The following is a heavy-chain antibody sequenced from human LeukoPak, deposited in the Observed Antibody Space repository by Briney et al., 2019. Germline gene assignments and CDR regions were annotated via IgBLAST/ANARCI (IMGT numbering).Heavy chain of an antibody. CDR1: GFTFSNSW. Sequence: GGSLRLSCAASGFTFSNSWMTWVRQAPGKGLEWVCRIKSKTDGGTTDYAALVKGRFTISRDDSKNTLYLQMNSLKTDDTAVYYCTTKYTSSWSPTNWGQGTLVTVSS. CDR3: TTKYTSSWSPTN. J-gene: IGHJ4*02. D-gene: IGHD6-13*01. CDR2: IKSKTDGGTT. V-gene: IGHV3-15*01.